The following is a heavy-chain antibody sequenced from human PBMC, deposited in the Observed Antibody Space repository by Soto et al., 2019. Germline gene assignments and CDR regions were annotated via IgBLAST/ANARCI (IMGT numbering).Heavy chain of an antibody. CDR1: GFTFSSYG. CDR2: ISYDGSNK. Sequence: QVQLVESGGGVVQPGRSLRLSCAASGFTFSSYGMHWVRQAPGKGLEWVAVISYDGSNKYYADSVKGRFTISRDNSKNTLYLQMNSLRAEDTAVYYCAKVVAGRIDYWGQGTLVTVSS. V-gene: IGHV3-30*18. D-gene: IGHD6-6*01. J-gene: IGHJ4*02. CDR3: AKVVAGRIDY.